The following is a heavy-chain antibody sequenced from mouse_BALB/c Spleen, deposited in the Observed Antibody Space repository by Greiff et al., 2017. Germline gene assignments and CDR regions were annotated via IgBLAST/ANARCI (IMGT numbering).Heavy chain of an antibody. CDR1: GYTFTSYW. V-gene: IGHV1-7*01. Sequence: VQLQQPGAELAKPGASVKMSCKASGYTFTSYWMHWVKQRPGQGLEWIGYINPSTGYTEYNQKFKDKATLTADKSSSTAYMQLSSLTSEDSAVYYCARSNYRAYWGQGTLVTVSA. CDR3: ARSNYRAY. CDR2: INPSTGYT. D-gene: IGHD2-14*01. J-gene: IGHJ3*01.